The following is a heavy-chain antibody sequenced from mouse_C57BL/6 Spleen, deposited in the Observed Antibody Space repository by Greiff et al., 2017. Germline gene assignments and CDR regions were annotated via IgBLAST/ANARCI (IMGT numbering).Heavy chain of an antibody. CDR3: ARRLTVVNAMDY. CDR2: IDPSDSYT. D-gene: IGHD1-1*01. V-gene: IGHV1-50*01. Sequence: QVQLQQPGAELVKPGASVKLSCKASGYTFTSYWMQWVKQRPGQGLEWIGEIDPSDSYTNYNQKFKGKAALTVDTSSSTAYMQLSSLTSEDSAVYYCARRLTVVNAMDYWGQGTSVTVSS. CDR1: GYTFTSYW. J-gene: IGHJ4*01.